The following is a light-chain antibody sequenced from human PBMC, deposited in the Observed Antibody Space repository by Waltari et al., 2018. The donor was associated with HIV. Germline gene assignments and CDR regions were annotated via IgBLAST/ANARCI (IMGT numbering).Light chain of an antibody. CDR3: QLWDSSRDHWV. J-gene: IGLJ3*02. Sequence: SYVLTQPPSVSLAPGKTARLTCEGATLARKNVHWYQQNPGQVPVFFIYDDSDRPSGIPERFSGSNSGNTATLTISRVEAGDEADYYCQLWDSSRDHWVFGGGTKLTVL. CDR1: TLARKN. CDR2: DDS. V-gene: IGLV3-21*04.